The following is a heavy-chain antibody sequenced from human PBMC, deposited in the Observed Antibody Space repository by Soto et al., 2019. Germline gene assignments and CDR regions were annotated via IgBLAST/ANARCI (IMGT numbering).Heavy chain of an antibody. V-gene: IGHV3-23*01. CDR1: GFTFSSYA. Sequence: EVQLLESGGGLVQPGGSLRLSCAASGFTFSSYAMSWVRQAPGKGLEWVSAISGSGGSTYYADSVKGRFTISRDNSKNTLYLQMNSLRAEDTAVYYSAKGPRMAARSLYYYYGMDVWGQGTTVTVSS. D-gene: IGHD6-6*01. J-gene: IGHJ6*02. CDR2: ISGSGGST. CDR3: AKGPRMAARSLYYYYGMDV.